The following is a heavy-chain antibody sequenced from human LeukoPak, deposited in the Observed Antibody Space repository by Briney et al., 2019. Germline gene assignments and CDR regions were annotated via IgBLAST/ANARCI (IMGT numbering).Heavy chain of an antibody. V-gene: IGHV3-13*01. CDR1: GFTFSTYD. J-gene: IGHJ6*02. Sequence: GGSXRXXCAASGFTFSTYDMHWVRHSTGKGLEWVSGIGTAGDTYYQDSVKGRFTISRENAKNSLYLQMKSLRAGDTAVYYCARARSVRDGAKDVWGQGTTVTVSS. CDR2: IGTAGDT. D-gene: IGHD4-23*01. CDR3: ARARSVRDGAKDV.